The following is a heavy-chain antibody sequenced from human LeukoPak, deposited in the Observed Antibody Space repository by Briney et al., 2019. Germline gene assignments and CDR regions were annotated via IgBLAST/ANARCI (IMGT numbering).Heavy chain of an antibody. V-gene: IGHV2-5*02. D-gene: IGHD3-16*02. Sequence: SGPTLVQPKQTLTLTCTFSGFSLTSHGVAVGWIRQPPGKALEWLGMIYWDGDKRYRPSLKTRLTITKDPSKNQVFLTMTNMDPVDTGISYCGHSSLAYCSVWGSYQPPFDPWGQGTLVTVSA. J-gene: IGHJ5*02. CDR2: IYWDGDK. CDR3: GHSSLAYCSVWGSYQPPFDP. CDR1: GFSLTSHGVA.